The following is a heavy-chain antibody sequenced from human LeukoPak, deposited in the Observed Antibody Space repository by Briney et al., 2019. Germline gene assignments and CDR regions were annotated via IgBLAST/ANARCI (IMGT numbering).Heavy chain of an antibody. CDR1: GCTFSSYA. D-gene: IGHD2-2*02. J-gene: IGHJ4*02. V-gene: IGHV3-23*01. Sequence: GGSLRLSCAASGCTFSSYAMSWVRQAPGKGLEWVSAISGSGGSTYYADSVKGRFTISRDNSKNTLYLQMNSLRAEDTAVYYCAKAILWEYCCSTSCYSSGWPSDYWGQGTLVTVSS. CDR2: ISGSGGST. CDR3: AKAILWEYCCSTSCYSSGWPSDY.